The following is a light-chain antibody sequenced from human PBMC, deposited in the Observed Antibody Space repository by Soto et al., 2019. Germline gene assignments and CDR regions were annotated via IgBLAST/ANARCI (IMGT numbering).Light chain of an antibody. CDR2: GAS. J-gene: IGKJ5*01. Sequence: EIVMTQSPATLSVSPGQRATFSCRASQSVSSKLAWYQQKPGQAPRLLIFGASTRAAGIPARFSGSGSGTEFTLTISSLQSEDFAVYYCQQYNNWPPITFGQGTRLEIK. CDR3: QQYNNWPPIT. V-gene: IGKV3-15*01. CDR1: QSVSSK.